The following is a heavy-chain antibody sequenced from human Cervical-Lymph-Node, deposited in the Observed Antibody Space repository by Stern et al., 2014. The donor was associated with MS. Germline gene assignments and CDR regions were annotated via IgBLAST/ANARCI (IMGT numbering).Heavy chain of an antibody. D-gene: IGHD1-1*01. Sequence: QVTLKESGPAMVKPTQTLTLTCTFSGFSLSTSGMRVSWIRQPPGRALEWLARLDLGNTKFYRPSLRTRLTISKDTSRNQVVLVMTNMDPTDTATYFCARSYNWSPFDPWGQGTLVTVSS. J-gene: IGHJ5*02. CDR1: GFSLSTSGMR. CDR2: LDLGNTK. CDR3: ARSYNWSPFDP. V-gene: IGHV2-70*04.